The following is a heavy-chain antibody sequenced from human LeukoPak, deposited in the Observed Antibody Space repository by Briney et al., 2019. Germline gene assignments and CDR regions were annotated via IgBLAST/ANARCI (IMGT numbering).Heavy chain of an antibody. D-gene: IGHD3-10*01. CDR2: IYYSGST. J-gene: IGHJ5*02. Sequence: SETLSLTCTVSGDSISSGNNYWVWIRQPPGKGLEWIGNIYYSGSTYYNPSLKSRVTISVDTSKNQFSLKLSSVTAADTAVYYCASHYGSGSQNWFDPWGRGTLVTVSS. CDR3: ASHYGSGSQNWFDP. CDR1: GDSISSGNNY. V-gene: IGHV4-39*07.